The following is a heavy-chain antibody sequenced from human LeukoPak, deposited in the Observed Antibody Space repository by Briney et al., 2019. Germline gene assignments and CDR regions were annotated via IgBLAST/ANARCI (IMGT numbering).Heavy chain of an antibody. D-gene: IGHD3-22*01. V-gene: IGHV4-30-2*01. CDR3: ARGGEYYYDSSGYYFDY. Sequence: SQTLSLTCTVSGGSISSGGYYWRWIRQPPGKGLEWIGYIYHSGSTYYNPSLKSRVTISVDRSKNQFSLKLSSVTAADTAVYYCARGGEYYYDSSGYYFDYWGQGTLVTVSS. J-gene: IGHJ4*02. CDR1: GGSISSGGYY. CDR2: IYHSGST.